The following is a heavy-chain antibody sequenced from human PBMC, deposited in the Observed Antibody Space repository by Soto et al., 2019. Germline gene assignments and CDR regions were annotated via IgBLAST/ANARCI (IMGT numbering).Heavy chain of an antibody. D-gene: IGHD6-6*01. J-gene: IGHJ6*02. CDR2: ISYDGGTK. CDR1: GVTFKTYA. V-gene: IGHV3-30*09. CDR3: VNGTRSSELGMDV. Sequence: GGSLRLSCVASGVTFKTYATHWVRQAPGKGLEWVSFISYDGGTKFYADFVKGRFAISRDNSKNTVYLQMNSLRPEDTALFYCVNGTRSSELGMDVWGQGTTVTVSS.